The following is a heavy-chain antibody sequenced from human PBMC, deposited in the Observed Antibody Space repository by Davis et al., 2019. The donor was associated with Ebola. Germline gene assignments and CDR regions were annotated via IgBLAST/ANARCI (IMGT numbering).Heavy chain of an antibody. D-gene: IGHD6-19*01. CDR2: ISAYNGHT. J-gene: IGHJ4*02. Sequence: ASVKVSCKASGYTFNSHGISWVRQAPGQGLEWTAWISAYNGHTNYAQKFQGRLTLTTDTSMSTVSMELRSLTSDDTAEYYCARGRNGGWDFDYWGQGTRVTVSS. CDR3: ARGRNGGWDFDY. CDR1: GYTFNSHG. V-gene: IGHV1-18*01.